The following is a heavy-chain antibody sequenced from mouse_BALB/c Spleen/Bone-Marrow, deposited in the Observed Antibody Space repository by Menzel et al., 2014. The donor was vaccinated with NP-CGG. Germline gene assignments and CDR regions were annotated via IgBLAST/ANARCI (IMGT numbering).Heavy chain of an antibody. CDR1: GYTFTDYN. J-gene: IGHJ2*01. D-gene: IGHD1-2*01. Sequence: VQLQQSGPELVKPGASVKISCKASGYTFTDYNMHWVKQSHGKSLEWIGYIYPYNGVTGYNQKFKSKATLTVDNSSTTAYMELRRLTSEDSAVYYCARPHYYGYGYWGQGTTLTVSS. V-gene: IGHV1S29*02. CDR2: IYPYNGVT. CDR3: ARPHYYGYGY.